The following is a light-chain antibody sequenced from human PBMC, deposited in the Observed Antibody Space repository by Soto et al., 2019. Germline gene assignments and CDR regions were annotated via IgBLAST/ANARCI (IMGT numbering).Light chain of an antibody. CDR2: ENN. J-gene: IGLJ1*01. V-gene: IGLV1-40*01. CDR3: QSYDSSLSGYV. CDR1: SSNIGAGYE. Sequence: QSVLTQPPSVSESPGQRVTISCTGSSSNIGAGYEAHWYQQVPGTAPKLLLYENNNRPSGVPDRFSGSKSGTSASLAITGLQAEDDAEYYCQSYDSSLSGYVFGTGTKLTVL.